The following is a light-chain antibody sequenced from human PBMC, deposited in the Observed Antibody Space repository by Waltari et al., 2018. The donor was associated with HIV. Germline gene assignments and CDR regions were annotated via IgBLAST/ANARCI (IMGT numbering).Light chain of an antibody. Sequence: EIVLTQSPGTLSLSPGESVTLSCRASQSLSVRYIAWYQQRPGQPPRLLIYEGVTRATGIPDRFSGSGSVRDFSLSISRLEPEDFAVYFCQQYSDSPPGTFGQGTKVEMK. J-gene: IGKJ1*01. CDR2: EGV. CDR1: QSLSVRY. V-gene: IGKV3-20*01. CDR3: QQYSDSPPGT.